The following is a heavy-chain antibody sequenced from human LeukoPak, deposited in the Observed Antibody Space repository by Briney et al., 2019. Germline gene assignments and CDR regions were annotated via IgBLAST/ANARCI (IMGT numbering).Heavy chain of an antibody. J-gene: IGHJ6*02. CDR2: INPSGGST. Sequence: ASVKVSCKASGYTFTSNYMHWVRQAPGQGLGWMGIINPSGGSTIYAQKFQGRVTMTRDTSKNQFSLKLSSVTAADTAVYYCARWGLGKIEYSSSSPDSYYGMDVWGQGTTVTVSS. CDR3: ARWGLGKIEYSSSSPDSYYGMDV. D-gene: IGHD6-6*01. CDR1: GYTFTSNY. V-gene: IGHV1-46*01.